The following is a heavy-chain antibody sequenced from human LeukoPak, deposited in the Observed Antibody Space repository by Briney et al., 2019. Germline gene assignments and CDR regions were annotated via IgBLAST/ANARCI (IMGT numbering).Heavy chain of an antibody. CDR3: ARGEGSGSYYWGIDY. D-gene: IGHD3-10*01. Sequence: GASVTVSCTASGYTFTSYAMHWVRQAPGQRLEWMGWINAGNGNTKYSQKFQGRVTITRDTSASTAYMELSSLRSEDTAVYYCARGEGSGSYYWGIDYWGQGTLVTVSS. V-gene: IGHV1-3*01. CDR2: INAGNGNT. J-gene: IGHJ4*02. CDR1: GYTFTSYA.